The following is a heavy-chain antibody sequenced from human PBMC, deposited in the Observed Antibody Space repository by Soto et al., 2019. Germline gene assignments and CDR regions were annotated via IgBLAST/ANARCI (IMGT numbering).Heavy chain of an antibody. V-gene: IGHV3-23*01. CDR3: AKDEQWLVLGPYFDY. D-gene: IGHD6-19*01. J-gene: IGHJ4*02. CDR2: ISGSGGST. Sequence: FTCVSHSISCISQAPGKGLEWVSAISGSGGSTYYADSVKGRFTISRDNSKNTLYLQMNSLRAEDTAVYYCAKDEQWLVLGPYFDYWGQGTLVTVSS. CDR1: FTCVSHS.